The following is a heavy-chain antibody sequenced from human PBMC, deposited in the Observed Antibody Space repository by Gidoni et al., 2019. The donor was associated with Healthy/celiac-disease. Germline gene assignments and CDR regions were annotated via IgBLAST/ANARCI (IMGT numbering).Heavy chain of an antibody. CDR2: ISYDGSNK. CDR3: AREGRIAAAGTDY. V-gene: IGHV3-30*04. Sequence: QVQLVESGGGVVQPGRSLRLSCAASGFTFSSYAMHWVRQAPGKGLEWVAVISYDGSNKYYADSVKGRFTISRDKSKNTLYLQMNSLRAEDTAVYYCAREGRIAAAGTDYWGQGTLVTVSS. J-gene: IGHJ4*02. D-gene: IGHD6-13*01. CDR1: GFTFSSYA.